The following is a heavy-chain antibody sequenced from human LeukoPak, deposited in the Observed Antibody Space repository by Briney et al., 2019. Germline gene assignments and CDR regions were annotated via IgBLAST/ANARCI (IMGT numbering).Heavy chain of an antibody. CDR2: INHSGYT. J-gene: IGHJ4*02. CDR3: TRAVAGHPD. D-gene: IGHD6-19*01. Sequence: PSETLSLTCAVSGVPFSNYYWSWVRQSPTKGLEWIGEINHSGYTNYNPSLKSRVTISIDTSKNQFSLMLTSVTAADTAVYYCTRAVAGHPDWGQGTLVTASS. V-gene: IGHV4-34*01. CDR1: GVPFSNYY.